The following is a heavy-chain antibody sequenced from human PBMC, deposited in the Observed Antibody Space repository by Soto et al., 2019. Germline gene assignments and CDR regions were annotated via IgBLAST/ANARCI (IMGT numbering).Heavy chain of an antibody. Sequence: SETLSLTCTVSRGPIFGDYWSWLRQTPGKGLEWIGDIDNIGSTNYNPSLRRRVTRSIVTCQERFSWKVRCVTVTYSAVYYSAGHVDLPFAGTGFDAWGSGTLV. CDR1: RGPIFGDY. CDR2: IDNIGST. CDR3: AGHVDLPFAGTGFDA. V-gene: IGHV4-59*08. J-gene: IGHJ5*02. D-gene: IGHD6-13*01.